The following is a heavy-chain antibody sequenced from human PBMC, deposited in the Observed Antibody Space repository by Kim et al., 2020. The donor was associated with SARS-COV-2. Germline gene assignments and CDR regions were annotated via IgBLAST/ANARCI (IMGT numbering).Heavy chain of an antibody. CDR3: ARDTWKVWSGYYKVGYYGMDV. V-gene: IGHV1-69*13. CDR2: IIPIFGTA. CDR1: GGTFSSYA. J-gene: IGHJ6*02. D-gene: IGHD3-3*01. Sequence: SVKVSCKASGGTFSSYAISWVRQAPGQGLEWMGGIIPIFGTANYAQKFQGRVTITADESTSTAYMELSSLRSEDTAVYYCARDTWKVWSGYYKVGYYGMDVWGQGTTVTVSS.